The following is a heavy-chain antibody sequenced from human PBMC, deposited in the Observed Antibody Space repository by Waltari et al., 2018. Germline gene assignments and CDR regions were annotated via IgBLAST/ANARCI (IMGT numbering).Heavy chain of an antibody. J-gene: IGHJ3*02. V-gene: IGHV1-69*12. CDR1: GGTFSSYA. CDR3: ARRGSTIFGVVPWCDAFDI. Sequence: QVQLVQSGAEVKKPGSSVKVSCKASGGTFSSYAISWVRQAPGQGREWMGGVIPILCQESYEQKVQGRVQITDDESTSTAYMELSSLRSEDRAVYYCARRGSTIFGVVPWCDAFDIWGQGTMVTVSS. D-gene: IGHD3-3*01. CDR2: VIPILCQE.